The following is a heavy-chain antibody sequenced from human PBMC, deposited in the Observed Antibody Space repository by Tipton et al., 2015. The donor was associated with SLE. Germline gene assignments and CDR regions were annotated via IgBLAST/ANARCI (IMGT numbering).Heavy chain of an antibody. Sequence: TLSLTCTVSGGSISSGGYYWSWIRQHPGKGLEWVGYIYYSGSTYYNPSLKSRVTISVDTSKNQFSLKLSSVTAADTAAYYCARDCSSTSCLYYMDVWGKGTTVTVSS. CDR2: IYYSGST. J-gene: IGHJ6*03. V-gene: IGHV4-31*03. CDR3: ARDCSSTSCLYYMDV. CDR1: GGSISSGGYY. D-gene: IGHD2-2*01.